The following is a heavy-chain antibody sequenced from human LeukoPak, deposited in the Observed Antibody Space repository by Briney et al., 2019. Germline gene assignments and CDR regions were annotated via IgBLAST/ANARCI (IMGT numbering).Heavy chain of an antibody. Sequence: SETLSLTCTVSGFSVTTDSYCWGWIRQPPGKGLEWIGYDYCGGNTNYDPSLRRRVTISVDTSKNQFSLTLTSVTAADTAVYFCARDHFGSLDSWGQGILVTVSS. CDR3: ARDHFGSLDS. CDR1: GFSVTTDSYC. CDR2: DYCGGNT. D-gene: IGHD3-10*01. V-gene: IGHV4-61*01. J-gene: IGHJ4*02.